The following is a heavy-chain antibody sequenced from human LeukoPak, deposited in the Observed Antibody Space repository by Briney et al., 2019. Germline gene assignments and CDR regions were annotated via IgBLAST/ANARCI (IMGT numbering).Heavy chain of an antibody. CDR1: GFTFDDYA. D-gene: IGHD3-10*01. Sequence: GGSLRLSCAASGFTFDDYAMHWVRQAPGKGLEWVSLISWDGGSTYYADSVKGRFTISRDNSKNSLYLQMNSLRAEDTAVYYCAKAGLLWFGELGDAFDIWGQGTLVTVSS. CDR3: AKAGLLWFGELGDAFDI. J-gene: IGHJ4*02. CDR2: ISWDGGST. V-gene: IGHV3-43D*03.